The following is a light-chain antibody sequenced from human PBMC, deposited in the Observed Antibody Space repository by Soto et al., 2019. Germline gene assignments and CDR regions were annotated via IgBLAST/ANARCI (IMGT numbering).Light chain of an antibody. CDR1: QSVTTY. CDR3: QQRSNWPPLIP. V-gene: IGKV3-11*01. Sequence: EIELTQSPATLSLSPGDRATLPCRGSQSVTTYLAWYQHKPGQAPRLLIYDSSNRATGIPARFSVCGSGTDFTLTISSLEPEDFAVYYCQQRSNWPPLIPFGQGTRLEIK. CDR2: DSS. J-gene: IGKJ5*01.